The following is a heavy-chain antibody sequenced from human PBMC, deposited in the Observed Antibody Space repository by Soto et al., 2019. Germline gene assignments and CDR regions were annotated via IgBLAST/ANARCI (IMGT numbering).Heavy chain of an antibody. CDR3: AKGYGPFRVAPYYYGSGPYDY. CDR1: GFTFSSYA. J-gene: IGHJ4*02. CDR2: ISGSGVST. Sequence: GGSLRLSCAASGFTFSSYAMSWVRQAPGKGLEWVSAISGSGVSTYYADSVKGRFTISRDNSKNTLYLQMNSLTDEDTAVYYCAKGYGPFRVAPYYYGSGPYDYWGQGTLVTVSS. D-gene: IGHD3-10*01. V-gene: IGHV3-23*01.